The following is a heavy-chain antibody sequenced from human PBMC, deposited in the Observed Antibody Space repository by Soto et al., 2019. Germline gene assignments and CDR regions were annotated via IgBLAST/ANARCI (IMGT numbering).Heavy chain of an antibody. CDR3: ARGWGSGVFDY. D-gene: IGHD6-19*01. CDR2: INHSGST. CDR1: GGSFSGYY. J-gene: IGHJ4*02. V-gene: IGHV4-34*01. Sequence: QLQLQQWGAGLLKPSETLSLTCAVYGGSFSGYYWNWIRQPPGKGLEWIGEINHSGSTNYNPSLTSRVTIPVDTSKNQFSLKLSSVTAADTAVYYCARGWGSGVFDYWGQGTLVTVSS.